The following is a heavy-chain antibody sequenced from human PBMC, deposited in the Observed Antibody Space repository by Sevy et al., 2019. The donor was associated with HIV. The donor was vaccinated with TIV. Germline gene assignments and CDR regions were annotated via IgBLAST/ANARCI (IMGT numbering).Heavy chain of an antibody. J-gene: IGHJ6*02. CDR3: AKDISAAGGATYYYYGMDV. CDR2: ISWNSGSI. CDR1: GFTFDDYA. V-gene: IGHV3-9*01. Sequence: YLRLSCAASGFTFDDYAMHWVRQAPGKGLEWVSGISWNSGSIGYADSVKGRFTISRDNAKNSLYLQMNSLRAEDTALYYCAKDISAAGGATYYYYGMDVWGQGTTVTVSS. D-gene: IGHD3-16*01.